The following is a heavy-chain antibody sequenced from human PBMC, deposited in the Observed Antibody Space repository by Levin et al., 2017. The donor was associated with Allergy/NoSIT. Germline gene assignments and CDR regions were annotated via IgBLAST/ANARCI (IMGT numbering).Heavy chain of an antibody. CDR3: ARGTVRGVNRY. CDR1: GGSFSGYY. CDR2: INHSGST. V-gene: IGHV4-34*01. Sequence: SQTLSLTCAVYGGSFSGYYWSWIRQPPGKGLEWIGEINHSGSTNYNPSLKSRVTISVDTSKNQFSLKLSSVTAADTAVYYCARGTVRGVNRYWGQGTLVTVSS. J-gene: IGHJ4*02. D-gene: IGHD3-10*01.